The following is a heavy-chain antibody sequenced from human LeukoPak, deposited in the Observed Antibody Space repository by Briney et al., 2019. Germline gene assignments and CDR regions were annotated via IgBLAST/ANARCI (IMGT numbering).Heavy chain of an antibody. D-gene: IGHD2-15*01. Sequence: ASVKVSYKASGYTFTSYDINWVRQATGQGLEWMGWMNPNSGNTGYAQKFQGRVTMTRNTSISTAYKELSSLRSEDTAVYYCARGGRWPKENWFDPWGQGTLVTVSS. CDR3: ARGGRWPKENWFDP. J-gene: IGHJ5*02. V-gene: IGHV1-8*01. CDR2: MNPNSGNT. CDR1: GYTFTSYD.